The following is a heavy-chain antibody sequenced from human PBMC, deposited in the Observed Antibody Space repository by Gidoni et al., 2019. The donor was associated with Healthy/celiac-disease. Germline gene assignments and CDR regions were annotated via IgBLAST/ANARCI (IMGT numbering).Heavy chain of an antibody. J-gene: IGHJ4*02. CDR3: ARAPSYSTDY. CDR2: IYPGDSDT. CDR1: GYSFTRYW. V-gene: IGHV5-51*01. Sequence: EVQLVQSGAEVNTPGESLKIYCKVSGYSFTRYWIGWVRQMPGKGLEWMGIIYPGDSDTIYSPSFQGKVTISADKSISTAYLQWSSRKASDTAMYYCARAPSYSTDYWGQGTLVTVSS. D-gene: IGHD6-13*01.